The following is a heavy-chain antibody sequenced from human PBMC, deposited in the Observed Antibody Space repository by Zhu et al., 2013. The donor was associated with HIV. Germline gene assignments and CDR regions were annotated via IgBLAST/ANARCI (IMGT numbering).Heavy chain of an antibody. D-gene: IGHD3-10*01. CDR1: GYTLTAYT. Sequence: QVQLVQSGAEVKKPGASVKVSCKASGYTLTAYTLHWVRQAPGQGLEWMGWINAGNGNAKYSQKFQGRVTITRDTSATTSYMELSSLRSEDTSVYYCARGIWQAYAWGMDIWGEGTTVTVSS. V-gene: IGHV1-3*01. CDR3: ARGIWQAYAWGMDI. CDR2: INAGNGNA. J-gene: IGHJ6*04.